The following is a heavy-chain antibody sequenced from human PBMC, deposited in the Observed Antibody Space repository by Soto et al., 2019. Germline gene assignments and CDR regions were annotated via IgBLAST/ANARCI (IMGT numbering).Heavy chain of an antibody. Sequence: QVQLQESGPGLVKPSETLSLTCTVSGGSISSYYWSWIRQPPGKGLEWIGYISYSGNNNYNPSLKRRVTISIDTSKNQFSLKMSSVTAADTAVYYCAGPGVYYFDYWGQGTLVTVSS. CDR2: ISYSGNN. D-gene: IGHD3-10*01. CDR1: GGSISSYY. J-gene: IGHJ4*02. CDR3: AGPGVYYFDY. V-gene: IGHV4-59*08.